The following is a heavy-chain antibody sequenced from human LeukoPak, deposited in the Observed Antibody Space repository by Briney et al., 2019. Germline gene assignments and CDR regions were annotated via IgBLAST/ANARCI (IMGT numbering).Heavy chain of an antibody. Sequence: PGGSLRLSCAASGFPFSGYGMHWVRQAPGKGLEWVAGISYNGSNKFYADSVKGRFTISRDNSKNTLYLQMNSLRTEDTAVYYCAKGDSGMLIPYSGLDVWGQGTTATVSS. V-gene: IGHV3-30*18. CDR2: ISYNGSNK. J-gene: IGHJ6*02. CDR1: GFPFSGYG. D-gene: IGHD3-16*01. CDR3: AKGDSGMLIPYSGLDV.